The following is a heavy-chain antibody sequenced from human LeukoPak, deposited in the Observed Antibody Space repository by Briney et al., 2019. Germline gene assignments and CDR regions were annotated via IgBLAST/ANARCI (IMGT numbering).Heavy chain of an antibody. CDR3: YCRDDLPA. D-gene: IGHD5-24*01. CDR1: AFTFSSYE. CDR2: ISYNGSNK. J-gene: IGHJ5*02. Sequence: GGSLRLSCTGSAFTFSSYEMHWVRQAPGKGLEWVAIISYNGSNKYYADSVKGRFTISRDDSKNTLYLHMSSLRPEDTAIYYCYCRDDLPAWGQGTLVTISS. V-gene: IGHV3-30*03.